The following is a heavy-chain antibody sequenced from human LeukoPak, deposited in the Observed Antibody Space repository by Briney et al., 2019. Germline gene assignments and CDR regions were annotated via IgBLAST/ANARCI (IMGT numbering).Heavy chain of an antibody. D-gene: IGHD3-3*02. J-gene: IGHJ4*01. Sequence: PSETLSLTCTVSGYSISSDYYWGWIRQPPEKGLEWIGAIYRSGNTYYNPSLKSRVTISIDTSKNQLSLRLSSVTAADTAVYYSWIGRGINGWGQR. CDR3: WIGRGING. CDR1: GYSISSDYY. V-gene: IGHV4-38-2*02. CDR2: IYRSGNT.